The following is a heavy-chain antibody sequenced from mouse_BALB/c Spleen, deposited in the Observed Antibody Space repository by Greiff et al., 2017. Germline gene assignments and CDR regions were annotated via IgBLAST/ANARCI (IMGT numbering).Heavy chain of an antibody. CDR1: GFSLTSYG. CDR3: AKGDYYGSSYYFDY. V-gene: IGHV2-5-1*01. D-gene: IGHD1-1*01. J-gene: IGHJ2*01. Sequence: VQLQQSGPSLVQPSQSLSITCTVSGFSLTSYGVHWVRQSPGKGLEWLGVIWRGGSTDYNAAFMSRLSITKDNSKSQVFFKMNSLQADDTAIYYCAKGDYYGSSYYFDYWGKGTTLTVSS. CDR2: IWRGGST.